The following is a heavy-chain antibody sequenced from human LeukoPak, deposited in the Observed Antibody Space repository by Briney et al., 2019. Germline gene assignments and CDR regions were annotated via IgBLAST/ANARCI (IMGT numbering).Heavy chain of an antibody. D-gene: IGHD6-19*01. CDR2: INSDGSST. Sequence: PGGSLRLSCAASGFTFSSYWMHWVRQAPGKVLVWVSRINSDGSSTSYADSVKGRFTISRDNAKNTLYLQMNSLRAEDTAVYYCARAMAGTPSYYYYGMDVWGQGTTVTVSS. CDR3: ARAMAGTPSYYYYGMDV. CDR1: GFTFSSYW. J-gene: IGHJ6*02. V-gene: IGHV3-74*01.